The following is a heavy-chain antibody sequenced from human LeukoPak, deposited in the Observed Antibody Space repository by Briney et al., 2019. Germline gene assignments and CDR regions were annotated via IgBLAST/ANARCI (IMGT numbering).Heavy chain of an antibody. V-gene: IGHV1-3*01. Sequence: VASVKVSCKASGYTFTSYTIHWVRQAPGQRLEWMGWINAGNGNTKYSQKFQGRVTITRDTSASTAYMELSSLRSEDTAVYYCARAPRDSSSWYVYWGQGTLVTVSS. CDR2: INAGNGNT. CDR1: GYTFTSYT. CDR3: ARAPRDSSSWYVY. J-gene: IGHJ4*02. D-gene: IGHD6-13*01.